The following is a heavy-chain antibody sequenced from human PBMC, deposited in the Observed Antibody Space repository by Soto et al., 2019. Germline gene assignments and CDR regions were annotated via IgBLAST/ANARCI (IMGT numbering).Heavy chain of an antibody. D-gene: IGHD5-18*01. Sequence: PSETLSLTCTVSAGSVSSGDYYWSWIRQPPGKGLEWIGYIYYSGNTNYNPSLKSRVIISVDTSKNLFSLKLTSVTAADTAVYYCARIPVDTSMIYWLDPWGQGTLVTVSS. CDR1: AGSVSSGDYY. CDR2: IYYSGNT. V-gene: IGHV4-61*08. CDR3: ARIPVDTSMIYWLDP. J-gene: IGHJ5*02.